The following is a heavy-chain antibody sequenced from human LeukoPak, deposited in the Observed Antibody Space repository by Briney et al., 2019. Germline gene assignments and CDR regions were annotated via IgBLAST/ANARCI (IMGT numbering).Heavy chain of an antibody. CDR2: IYYSGST. D-gene: IGHD5-12*01. V-gene: IGHV4-59*01. Sequence: PSETLSLTCTVSGGSIGSYYWSWIRQPPGKGLEGIGYIYYSGSTNYNPSPKSRVTISVDTSKNQFSLKLSSVTAADTAVYYCARVFFSGYEESAFDIWGQGTMVTVSS. CDR3: ARVFFSGYEESAFDI. J-gene: IGHJ3*02. CDR1: GGSIGSYY.